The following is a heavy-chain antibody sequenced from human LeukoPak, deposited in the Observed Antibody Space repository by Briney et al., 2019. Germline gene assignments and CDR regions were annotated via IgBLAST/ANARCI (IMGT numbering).Heavy chain of an antibody. CDR1: GFTFSSYG. J-gene: IGHJ6*02. CDR2: ISYDGSNK. V-gene: IGHV3-30*18. CDR3: AKAPVVPAAMPSTRYYYYYGMDV. Sequence: PGGSLRLSCAASGFTFSSYGMHWVRQAPGKGLEWVAVISYDGSNKYYADSVKGRFTISRDNSKNTLYLQMNSLRAEDTAVYYCAKAPVVPAAMPSTRYYYYYGMDVWGQGTTVTVSS. D-gene: IGHD2-2*01.